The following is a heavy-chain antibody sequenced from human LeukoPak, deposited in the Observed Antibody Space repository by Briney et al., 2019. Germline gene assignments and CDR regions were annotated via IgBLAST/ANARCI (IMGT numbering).Heavy chain of an antibody. CDR3: ARHGQSSSWYEQRYGMGV. Sequence: SETLSLTCTVSGGSISSSSYYWGWIRQPPGKGLEWIGSIYYSGSTYYNPSLKSRVTISVDTSKNQFSLKLSSVTAADTAVYYCARHGQSSSWYEQRYGMGVWGQGTTITVSS. D-gene: IGHD6-13*01. V-gene: IGHV4-39*01. CDR2: IYYSGST. CDR1: GGSISSSSYY. J-gene: IGHJ6*02.